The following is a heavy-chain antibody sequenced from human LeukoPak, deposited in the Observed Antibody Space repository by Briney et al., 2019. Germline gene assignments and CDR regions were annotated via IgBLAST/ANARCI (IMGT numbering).Heavy chain of an antibody. CDR3: AREANYYGSGSYFEGTFDY. CDR2: IYYSGST. CDR1: GGSISSYY. V-gene: IGHV4-59*01. D-gene: IGHD3-10*01. Sequence: PSETLSLTCTVSGGSISSYYWSWIRQPPGKGLEWIGYIYYSGSTNYNPSLKSRVTISVRTSKNQFSLKLRSVTAADTAVYYCAREANYYGSGSYFEGTFDYWGQGSLVTVSS. J-gene: IGHJ4*02.